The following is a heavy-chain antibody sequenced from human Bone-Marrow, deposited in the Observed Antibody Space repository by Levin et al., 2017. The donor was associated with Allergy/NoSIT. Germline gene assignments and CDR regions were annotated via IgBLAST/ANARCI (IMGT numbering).Heavy chain of an antibody. D-gene: IGHD6-19*01. Sequence: PGGSLRLSCRGSRFIFRNYWMTWVRQAPGKGLEWVANIKSDGSETYYVDSVKGRFTISRDNGENSLYLQMTSLTVDDTAVYYCGRGGEWLIHRGVFDSWGQGTLVTVAS. CDR2: IKSDGSET. CDR3: GRGGEWLIHRGVFDS. V-gene: IGHV3-7*01. J-gene: IGHJ4*02. CDR1: RFIFRNYW.